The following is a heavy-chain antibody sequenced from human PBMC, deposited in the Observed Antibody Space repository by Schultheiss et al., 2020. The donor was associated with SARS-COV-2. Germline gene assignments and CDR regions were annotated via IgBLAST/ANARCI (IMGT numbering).Heavy chain of an antibody. CDR1: EFLFRGYW. J-gene: IGHJ4*02. D-gene: IGHD6-19*01. CDR2: IDSDGRGT. Sequence: GESLKISCAVPEFLFRGYWMHWVRQAPGGGLVWVSRIDSDGRGTTYADFVKGRFTISRDNAKNSLYLQMNSLRAEDTAVYYCARGLGLDYWGQGTLVTVSS. V-gene: IGHV3-74*01. CDR3: ARGLGLDY.